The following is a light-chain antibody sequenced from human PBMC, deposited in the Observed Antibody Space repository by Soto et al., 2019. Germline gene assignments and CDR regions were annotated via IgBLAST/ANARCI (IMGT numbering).Light chain of an antibody. Sequence: DIQMTQSPSTLSASVGDRVTITCRASQSISSWLAWYQQKPGKAPKLLIYDASSLESGVPSRFSGSGSGTEFTLTNSSLQPDDFATYYCQQYNSYWTFGKGTKVEIK. J-gene: IGKJ1*01. CDR1: QSISSW. V-gene: IGKV1-5*01. CDR3: QQYNSYWT. CDR2: DAS.